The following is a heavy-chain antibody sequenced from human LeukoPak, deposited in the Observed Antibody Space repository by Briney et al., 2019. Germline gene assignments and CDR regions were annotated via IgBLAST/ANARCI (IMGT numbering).Heavy chain of an antibody. CDR3: AKETVDTAMVVDY. J-gene: IGHJ4*02. CDR1: GGSISSSSYY. CDR2: IYYSGST. V-gene: IGHV4-39*01. Sequence: PSETLSLTCTVSGGSISSSSYYWGWIRKPPGKGLEWIGSIYYSGSTYYNPSLKSRVTISVDTSKNQFSLKLSSVTAADTAVYYCAKETVDTAMVVDYWGQGTLVTVSS. D-gene: IGHD5-18*01.